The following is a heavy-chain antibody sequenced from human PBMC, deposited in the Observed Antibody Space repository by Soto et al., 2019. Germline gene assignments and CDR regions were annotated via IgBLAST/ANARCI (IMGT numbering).Heavy chain of an antibody. J-gene: IGHJ4*02. CDR1: GFTFNNYG. CDR2: ISYDGSNK. CDR3: AKDIVRYSYGACDY. Sequence: QVQLVESGGAVVQPGKSLRLSCAASGFTFNNYGMYWVHQAPGKGLEWVAVISYDGSNKYHADSVKGRFTISRDNSKNTLDLQMNSLKAEDTAVYYCAKDIVRYSYGACDYWGQGALVTVSS. V-gene: IGHV3-30*18. D-gene: IGHD5-18*01.